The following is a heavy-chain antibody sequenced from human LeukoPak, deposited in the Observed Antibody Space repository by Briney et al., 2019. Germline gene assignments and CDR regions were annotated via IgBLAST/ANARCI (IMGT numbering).Heavy chain of an antibody. D-gene: IGHD3-22*01. CDR1: GFTFSNYW. J-gene: IGHJ4*02. V-gene: IGHV3-7*01. Sequence: PGGSLRLSCAASGFTFSNYWMTWVRQAPGKGLEWVANIKEDGSQKYYVDSVKGRFTISRDNAKNSLYLQMSSLRAEDTAVYFCARDHQNGYYFYWGQGTVATVSS. CDR2: IKEDGSQK. CDR3: ARDHQNGYYFY.